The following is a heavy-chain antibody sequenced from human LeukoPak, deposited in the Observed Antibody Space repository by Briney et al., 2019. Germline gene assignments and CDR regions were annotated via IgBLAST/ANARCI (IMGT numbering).Heavy chain of an antibody. CDR3: ARVWSGYCSSTSCYVAYNWFDP. CDR2: IYHSGST. J-gene: IGHJ5*02. CDR1: GYSISSGCY. V-gene: IGHV4-38-2*01. D-gene: IGHD2-2*01. Sequence: KPSETLSLTCAVSGYSISSGCYWGWIRQPPGKGLEWIGSIYHSGSTYYNPSLKSRVTISVDTSKNQFSLKLSSVTAADTAVHYCARVWSGYCSSTSCYVAYNWFDPWGQGTLVTVSS.